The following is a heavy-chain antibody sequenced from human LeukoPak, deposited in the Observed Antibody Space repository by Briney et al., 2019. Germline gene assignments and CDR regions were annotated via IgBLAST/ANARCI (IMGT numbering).Heavy chain of an antibody. Sequence: PGGSLRLSCAASGFTFSSDSMNWVRQAPGKGLEWVSSISSSSSYIYYADSVKGRFTISRDNAKNSLYLQMNSLRAGDTAVYYCARDYMVRGVIGYWGQGTLVTVSS. CDR2: ISSSSSYI. CDR3: ARDYMVRGVIGY. J-gene: IGHJ4*02. D-gene: IGHD3-10*01. V-gene: IGHV3-21*01. CDR1: GFTFSSDS.